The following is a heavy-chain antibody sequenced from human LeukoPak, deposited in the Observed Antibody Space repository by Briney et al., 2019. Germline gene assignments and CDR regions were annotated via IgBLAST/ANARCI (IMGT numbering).Heavy chain of an antibody. J-gene: IGHJ6*02. V-gene: IGHV3-23*01. D-gene: IGHD5-12*01. Sequence: PGGSLRLSCAASGFTFSSYAMSWVRQAPGKGLEWVSAISGSGGSTYYADSVKGRFTISRDNSKNTLYLQMNSLRAEDTAVYYCAKDLEFRVGYDPSLNYYYYGMDVWGQGTMVTVSS. CDR1: GFTFSSYA. CDR2: ISGSGGST. CDR3: AKDLEFRVGYDPSLNYYYYGMDV.